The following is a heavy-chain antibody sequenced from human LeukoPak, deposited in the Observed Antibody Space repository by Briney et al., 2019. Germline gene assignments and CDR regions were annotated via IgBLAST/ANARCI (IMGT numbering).Heavy chain of an antibody. V-gene: IGHV1-46*01. Sequence: ASVKVSCTASGYTFTSYYMHWVRQAPGQGLEWMGIINPSGGSTSYALKFQGRVTMTRDTSTSTVYMELSSLRSEDTAVYYCARDPDSGSYHNWFDLWGQGTLVTVSS. CDR1: GYTFTSYY. D-gene: IGHD1-26*01. J-gene: IGHJ5*02. CDR2: INPSGGST. CDR3: ARDPDSGSYHNWFDL.